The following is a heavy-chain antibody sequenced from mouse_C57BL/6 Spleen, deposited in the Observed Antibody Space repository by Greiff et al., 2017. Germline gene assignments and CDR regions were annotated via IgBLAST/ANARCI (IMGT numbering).Heavy chain of an antibody. Sequence: EVQLQQSGPGLVKPSQSLSLTCSVTGYSITSGYYWNWIRQFPGNKLEWMGYISYDGSNNYNPSLKNRISITRDTSKNQFFLKLNSVTTEDTATYYCARDETPTGFDYWGQGTTLTVSS. CDR1: GYSITSGYY. CDR2: ISYDGSN. CDR3: ARDETPTGFDY. J-gene: IGHJ2*01. V-gene: IGHV3-6*01.